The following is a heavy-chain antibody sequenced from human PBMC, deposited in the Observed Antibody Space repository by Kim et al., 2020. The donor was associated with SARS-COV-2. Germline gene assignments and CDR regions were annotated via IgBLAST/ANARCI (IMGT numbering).Heavy chain of an antibody. CDR1: EFTFSTHW. CDR3: ARGVTVAPHYYYHYGMDV. D-gene: IGHD6-19*01. V-gene: IGHV3-7*03. J-gene: IGHJ6*02. Sequence: GGSLRLSCAASEFTFSTHWMTWVRQAPGKGLEWVASIKQDAYETYYVDSVKGRFIISRDNAKNLLYLQMNSLRVDDTAVYYCARGVTVAPHYYYHYGMDVWGQGTTVTVSS. CDR2: IKQDAYET.